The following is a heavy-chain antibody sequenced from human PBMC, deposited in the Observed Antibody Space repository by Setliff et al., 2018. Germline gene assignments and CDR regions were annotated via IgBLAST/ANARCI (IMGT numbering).Heavy chain of an antibody. Sequence: GGSLRLSCTASGFTFGDYAMGWVRQAPGKGLEWVSRINNDGSSTTYEDSVKGRFTISRDNAKNTLYLQMNSLRAEDTAVYYCARAHSSTLSVHDYWGQGTLVTVSS. J-gene: IGHJ4*02. D-gene: IGHD2-2*01. CDR2: INNDGSST. V-gene: IGHV3-74*01. CDR3: ARAHSSTLSVHDY. CDR1: GFTFGDYA.